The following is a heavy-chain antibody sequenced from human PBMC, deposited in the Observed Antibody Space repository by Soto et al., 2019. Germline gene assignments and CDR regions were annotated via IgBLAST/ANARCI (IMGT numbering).Heavy chain of an antibody. D-gene: IGHD1-26*01. CDR3: ARVKRVLWELPKRGDYYYYGMDV. J-gene: IGHJ6*02. Sequence: GASVKVSCKASGYTFTSYYMHWVRQAPGQGLEWMGIINPSGGSTSYAQKFQGRVTMTRDTSTSTVYMELSSLRSEDTAVYYCARVKRVLWELPKRGDYYYYGMDVWGQGTTVTVSS. CDR1: GYTFTSYY. CDR2: INPSGGST. V-gene: IGHV1-46*01.